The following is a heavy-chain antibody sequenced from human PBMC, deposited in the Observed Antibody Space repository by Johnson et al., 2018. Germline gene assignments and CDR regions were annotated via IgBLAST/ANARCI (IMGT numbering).Heavy chain of an antibody. CDR2: ISYDGSNK. D-gene: IGHD3-10*01. Sequence: VQLVETGGGVVQPGRSLRLSCAASGFTFSNYGMHWVRQAPGSKGLEWVAVISYDGSNKYYADSVKGRFTISRDNSKNTLYLQMNSLSTEDTAGYYCAKQRDYGSGNYDTFAIWGQGTMVTVSS. CDR3: AKQRDYGSGNYDTFAI. CDR1: GFTFSNYG. V-gene: IGHV3-30*18. J-gene: IGHJ3*02.